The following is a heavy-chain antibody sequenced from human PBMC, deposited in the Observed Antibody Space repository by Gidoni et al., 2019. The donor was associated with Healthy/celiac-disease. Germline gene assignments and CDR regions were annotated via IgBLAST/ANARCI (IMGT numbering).Heavy chain of an antibody. Sequence: EVQLLESGGGLVQPGGSLSLSCAASGFTFSTYAMSWVRQAPGTGLAWVSAISGSGGSTYYADSVKGRFTISRDNSKNTLYLQMNSLRAEDTAVYYCAKSPIFGVVIIRNFDYWGQGTLVTVSS. D-gene: IGHD3-3*01. CDR3: AKSPIFGVVIIRNFDY. CDR2: ISGSGGST. J-gene: IGHJ4*02. V-gene: IGHV3-23*01. CDR1: GFTFSTYA.